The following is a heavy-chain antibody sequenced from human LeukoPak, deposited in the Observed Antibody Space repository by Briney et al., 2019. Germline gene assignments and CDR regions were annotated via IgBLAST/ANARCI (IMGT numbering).Heavy chain of an antibody. CDR3: AKEHSPPRGYSYGYSSDY. D-gene: IGHD5-18*01. J-gene: IGHJ4*02. V-gene: IGHV3-23*01. Sequence: GGSLRLPCAASGFTFSSHAMSWVRQAPGKGLEWVSVIKSSGGRTYNADSVKGRFTVSRDNSKNTLYLQMNSLRAEDTAVYYCAKEHSPPRGYSYGYSSDYWGQGTLVTVSS. CDR1: GFTFSSHA. CDR2: IKSSGGRT.